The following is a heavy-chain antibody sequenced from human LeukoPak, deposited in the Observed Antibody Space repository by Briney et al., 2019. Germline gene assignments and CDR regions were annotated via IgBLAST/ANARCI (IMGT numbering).Heavy chain of an antibody. V-gene: IGHV3-30-3*01. D-gene: IGHD6-13*01. CDR3: ARAQLAAAATGGFDY. CDR1: GFTFSSYA. CDR2: ISYDGSNK. J-gene: IGHJ4*02. Sequence: GGSLRLSCAASGFTFSSYAMHWVRQAPGKGLEWVAVISYDGSNKHHADSVKGQLTISRDNVKSTLYLQMNSLRPEDTAVYYCARAQLAAAATGGFDYWGQGTLVTVSS.